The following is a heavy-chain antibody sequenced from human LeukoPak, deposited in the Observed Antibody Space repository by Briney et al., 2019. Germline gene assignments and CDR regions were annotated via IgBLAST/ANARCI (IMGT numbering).Heavy chain of an antibody. Sequence: GRSLRLSCAASGFTFSSYGMHWVRQAPGKGREWGAVISYDGSNKYYADSVKGRFTISRDNSKNTLYLQMNSLRVEDTAVYYCAKALGYCSSTSCYDWYFQHWGQGTLVTVSS. V-gene: IGHV3-30*18. CDR3: AKALGYCSSTSCYDWYFQH. D-gene: IGHD2-2*01. CDR1: GFTFSSYG. J-gene: IGHJ1*01. CDR2: ISYDGSNK.